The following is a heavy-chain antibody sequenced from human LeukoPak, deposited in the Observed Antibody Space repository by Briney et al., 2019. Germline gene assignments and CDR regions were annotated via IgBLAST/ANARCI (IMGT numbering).Heavy chain of an antibody. CDR2: FYTSGST. CDR1: GDSISSDTYY. D-gene: IGHD3-10*01. V-gene: IGHV4-61*02. CDR3: ARSSYYYGSGSYPYNWFDP. Sequence: PSETLSLTCTVSGDSISSDTYYWRWIRQPAGKGLEWIGRFYTSGSTTYNPSLKSRVTISVDTSKNQFSLKLSSVTAADTAVYYCARSSYYYGSGSYPYNWFDPWGQGTLVTVSS. J-gene: IGHJ5*02.